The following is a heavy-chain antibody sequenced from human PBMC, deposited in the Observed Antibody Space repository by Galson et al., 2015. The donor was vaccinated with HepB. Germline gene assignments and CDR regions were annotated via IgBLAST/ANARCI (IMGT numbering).Heavy chain of an antibody. V-gene: IGHV3-73*01. D-gene: IGHD3-22*01. CDR3: TRYTDYYDSSGSSRYFDY. CDR1: GFTFSGSA. J-gene: IGHJ4*02. CDR2: IRGKANTYAT. Sequence: SLRLSCAASGFTFSGSAMHWVRQASGKGLEWVGRIRGKANTYATAYAASVKGRFTISRDDSKNTAYLQMNSLKTEDTAVYYCTRYTDYYDSSGSSRYFDYWGQGTLVTVSS.